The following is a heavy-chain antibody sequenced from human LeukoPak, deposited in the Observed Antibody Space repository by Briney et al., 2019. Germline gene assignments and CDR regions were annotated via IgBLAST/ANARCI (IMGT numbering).Heavy chain of an antibody. CDR3: ARVWMGIAVASAPDY. V-gene: IGHV1-2*02. D-gene: IGHD6-19*01. Sequence: PGASVKVSCKASGYTFTGYYMHWVRQAPGQGLEWMGWISPNSGGTNYAQKFQGRVTMTRDTSISTAYMDLSRLRSDDTAVYYCARVWMGIAVASAPDYWGQGTLVTVSS. CDR2: ISPNSGGT. CDR1: GYTFTGYY. J-gene: IGHJ4*02.